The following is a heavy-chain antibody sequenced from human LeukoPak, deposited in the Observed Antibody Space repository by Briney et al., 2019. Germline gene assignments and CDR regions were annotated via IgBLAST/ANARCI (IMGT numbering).Heavy chain of an antibody. D-gene: IGHD3-22*01. CDR2: IKQDGSEK. J-gene: IGHJ3*02. CDR1: GFTFSSYW. V-gene: IGHV3-7*03. Sequence: PGGSLRLSCAASGFTFSSYWMSWVRQAPGKGLEWVANIKQDGSEKYYVDSVKGRFTISRDNAKNSLYLQMNSLRAEDTAVYYCARELRRITMIVVVPDAFDIWGQGTMVTVSS. CDR3: ARELRRITMIVVVPDAFDI.